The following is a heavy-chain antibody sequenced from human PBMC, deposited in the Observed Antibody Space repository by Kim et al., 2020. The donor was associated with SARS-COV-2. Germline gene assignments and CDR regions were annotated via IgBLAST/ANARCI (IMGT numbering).Heavy chain of an antibody. D-gene: IGHD3-10*01. CDR3: AKDLMVRGGGTLYYYSVWTS. Sequence: SETLSLTCTVSGGSISSYYWSWIRQPPGKGLEWIGYIYYSGSTNYNPSLKSRVTISVDTSKNQFSLKLSSVTAADTAVYYCAKDLMVRGGGTLYYYSVWTSGAKGPRSPSP. V-gene: IGHV4-59*01. J-gene: IGHJ6*02. CDR1: GGSISSYY. CDR2: IYYSGST.